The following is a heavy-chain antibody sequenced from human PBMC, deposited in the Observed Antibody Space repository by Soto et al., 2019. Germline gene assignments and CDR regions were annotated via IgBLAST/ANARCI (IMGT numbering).Heavy chain of an antibody. Sequence: QVQLVESGGGVVQPGRSLRLSCAASGFTFSSYAMHWVRQAPGKGLEWVAVVSHDGKTEHHAAAVKGRFTISRDTSANILSLQMNSQRDEDTAVYYCGREPYISGHYSGGCDVWGQGTMVTVSS. J-gene: IGHJ3*01. CDR1: GFTFSSYA. CDR2: VSHDGKTE. CDR3: GREPYISGHYSGGCDV. V-gene: IGHV3-30*04. D-gene: IGHD3-22*01.